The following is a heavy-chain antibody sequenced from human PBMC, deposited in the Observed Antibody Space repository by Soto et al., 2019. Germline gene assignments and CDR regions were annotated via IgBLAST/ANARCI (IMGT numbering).Heavy chain of an antibody. D-gene: IGHD2-2*01. CDR2: LSYDGSNK. CDR1: GFTFSSYG. Sequence: GGSLRLSCAASGFTFSSYGMHWVRQAPGKGLEWVAVLSYDGSNKYYADSVKGRFTISRDNSKNTLYLQMNSLRAEDTAVYYCAKDIGYCSSTSCYATWEDYWGQGTLVTVSS. J-gene: IGHJ4*02. CDR3: AKDIGYCSSTSCYATWEDY. V-gene: IGHV3-30*18.